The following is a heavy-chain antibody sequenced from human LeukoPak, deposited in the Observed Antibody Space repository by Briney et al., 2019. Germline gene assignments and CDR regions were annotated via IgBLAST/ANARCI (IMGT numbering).Heavy chain of an antibody. V-gene: IGHV3-11*01. J-gene: IGHJ4*02. CDR1: GFTFSDYY. CDR2: ISSSGSTI. CDR3: ARDALVGAPHFDY. Sequence: GGAPRTSSAAPGFTFSDYYMRWVPPAPGEGVGGVSYISSSGSTIYYADSVKGRFTISRDNAKNSLYLQMNSLRAEDTAVYYCARDALVGAPHFDYWGQGTLVTVSS. D-gene: IGHD1-26*01.